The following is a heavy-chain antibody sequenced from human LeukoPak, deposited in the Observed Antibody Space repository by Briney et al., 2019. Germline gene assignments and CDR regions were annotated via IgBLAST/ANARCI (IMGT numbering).Heavy chain of an antibody. Sequence: SETLSLTCAVYGGSFSGYYWSWIRQPPGKGLEWIGEISHSGSTNYNPSLKSRVTISVDTSKNQFSLKLSSVTAADTAVYYCARCYYGSGSYYNTWGQGTLVTVSS. CDR3: ARCYYGSGSYYNT. CDR1: GGSFSGYY. J-gene: IGHJ5*02. D-gene: IGHD3-10*01. V-gene: IGHV4-34*01. CDR2: ISHSGST.